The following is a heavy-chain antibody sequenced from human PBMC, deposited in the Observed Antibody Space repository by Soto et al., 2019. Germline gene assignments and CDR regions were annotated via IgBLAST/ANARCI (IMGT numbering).Heavy chain of an antibody. CDR1: GGSISSGDYY. CDR3: ARGFWSGYYTYYGMDV. D-gene: IGHD3-3*01. J-gene: IGHJ6*02. V-gene: IGHV4-30-4*01. CDR2: IYYSGST. Sequence: PSETLSLTCPVSGGSISSGDYYWSWIRQPPGKGLEWIGYIYYSGSTYYNPSLKSRVTISVDTSKNQFSLKLSSVTAADTAVYYCARGFWSGYYTYYGMDVWGQGTTVTVSS.